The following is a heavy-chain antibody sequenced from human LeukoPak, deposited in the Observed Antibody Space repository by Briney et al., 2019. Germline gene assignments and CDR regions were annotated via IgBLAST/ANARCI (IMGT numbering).Heavy chain of an antibody. V-gene: IGHV4-4*02. CDR2: INHSGST. Sequence: SETLSLTCAVSGGSISSSNWWSWVRQPPGKGLEWIGEINHSGSTNSNPSLKSRVTISVDTSKNQFSLKLSSVTAADTAMYYCARRLLGYCSGGSCYSGYFQHWGQGTLVTVSS. J-gene: IGHJ1*01. CDR1: GGSISSSNW. D-gene: IGHD2-15*01. CDR3: ARRLLGYCSGGSCYSGYFQH.